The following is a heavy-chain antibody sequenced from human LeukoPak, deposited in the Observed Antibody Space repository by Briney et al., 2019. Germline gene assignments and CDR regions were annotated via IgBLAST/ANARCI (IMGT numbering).Heavy chain of an antibody. Sequence: ASVKVSCKASGDTFIINDINWVRQATGQGLEWMGWMNPNSGNTGYAQKFQGRVTMTRNISITTAYMELTDLRSEDTAVYYCARVTAAGTWTFDIWGQGTQVTVSS. D-gene: IGHD6-13*01. V-gene: IGHV1-8*02. CDR1: GDTFIIND. CDR3: ARVTAAGTWTFDI. CDR2: MNPNSGNT. J-gene: IGHJ4*02.